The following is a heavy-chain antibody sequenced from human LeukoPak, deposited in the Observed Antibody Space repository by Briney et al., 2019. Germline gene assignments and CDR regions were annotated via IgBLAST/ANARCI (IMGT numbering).Heavy chain of an antibody. J-gene: IGHJ4*02. CDR1: GGSFSGYY. CDR3: ARERGGRRGVVPVAIGKGYFDY. CDR2: INHSGST. D-gene: IGHD2-2*01. Sequence: SETLSLTCAVYGGSFSGYYWSWIRQPPGKGLEWIGEINHSGSTNYNPSLKSRVTISVDTSKNQFSLKLSSVTAADTAVYYCARERGGRRGVVPVAIGKGYFDYWGQGTLVTVSS. V-gene: IGHV4-34*01.